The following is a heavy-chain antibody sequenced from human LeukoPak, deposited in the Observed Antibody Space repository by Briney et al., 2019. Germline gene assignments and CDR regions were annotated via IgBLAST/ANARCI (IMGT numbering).Heavy chain of an antibody. V-gene: IGHV4-30-2*01. Sequence: SSQTLSFTCAVSGGSSSSGMYSVRWIRQPPGKGLEWIGYIYHSGSTYYNPSLKSRVTISVNRSKNQFSLKLSSVAAADTAVYYWARAHYAPELWGQRTLVTVSS. CDR3: ARAHYAPEL. D-gene: IGHD2-2*01. CDR1: GGSSSSGMYS. CDR2: IYHSGST. J-gene: IGHJ4*02.